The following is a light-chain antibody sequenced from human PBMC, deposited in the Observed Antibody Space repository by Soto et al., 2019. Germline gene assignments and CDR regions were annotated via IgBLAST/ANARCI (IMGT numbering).Light chain of an antibody. J-gene: IGKJ4*01. CDR2: GAS. CDR3: QQYGSSPLT. Sequence: EIVLTQSPGTLSLSPGERATLSCRASQSVSSSYLDWYQQKPGQAPRLLIYGASSRATGIPDRFSGSGSGTDLTLTISRLEPEDFAVYYCQQYGSSPLTFGGGTKVVIK. CDR1: QSVSSSY. V-gene: IGKV3-20*01.